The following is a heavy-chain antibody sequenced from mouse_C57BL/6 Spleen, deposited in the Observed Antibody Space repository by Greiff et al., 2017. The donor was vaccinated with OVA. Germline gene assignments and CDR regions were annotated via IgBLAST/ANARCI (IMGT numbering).Heavy chain of an antibody. CDR1: GFTFSDYY. CDR2: INNDGSST. CDR3: AIVIYAMDY. V-gene: IGHV5-16*01. Sequence: EVMLVESEGGLVQPGSSMKLSCTASGFTFSDYYMAWVRQVPEKGLEWVANINNDGSSTYYLDSLKSRFIISRDNAKNILYLQMSGLKSDDTATYYCAIVIYAMDYWGQGTSVTVSS. J-gene: IGHJ4*01. D-gene: IGHD2-4*01.